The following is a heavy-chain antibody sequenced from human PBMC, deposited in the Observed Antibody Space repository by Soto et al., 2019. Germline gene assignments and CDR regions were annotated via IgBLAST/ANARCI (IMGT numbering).Heavy chain of an antibody. CDR1: GFTFSTYS. V-gene: IGHV3-21*01. CDR2: ISSSSSYI. J-gene: IGHJ6*02. Sequence: EVQLVESGGGLVNPGGSLRLSCAASGFTFSTYSMNWVRQAPGKGLEWVSSISSSSSYIYYADSVKGRFTISRDNAKNSQYLQMNSLRAEDTAVYYCARYDSSGYYWPYYYYGMDVWGQGTTVTVSS. CDR3: ARYDSSGYYWPYYYYGMDV. D-gene: IGHD3-22*01.